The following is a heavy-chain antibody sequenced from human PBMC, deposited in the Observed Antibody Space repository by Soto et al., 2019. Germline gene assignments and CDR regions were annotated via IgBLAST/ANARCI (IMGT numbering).Heavy chain of an antibody. D-gene: IGHD5-12*01. Sequence: QVQLVESGGGVVQPGRSLRLSCAASGFTFSRYGMHWVRQAPGKGLERLAVISYDGRNKCYADSVKGRFTISRDNSKNTLYLRMNSMRAEDTAVYYLAKEGDIVATMDPYFDYWCQGTLGTVSS. V-gene: IGHV3-30*18. CDR3: AKEGDIVATMDPYFDY. CDR2: ISYDGRNK. CDR1: GFTFSRYG. J-gene: IGHJ4*02.